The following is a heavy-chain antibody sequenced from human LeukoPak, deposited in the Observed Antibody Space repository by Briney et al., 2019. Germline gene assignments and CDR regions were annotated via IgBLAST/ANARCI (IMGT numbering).Heavy chain of an antibody. J-gene: IGHJ5*02. D-gene: IGHD6-6*01. Sequence: PSQTLSLTCTVSGGSISSGDYYWSWIRQPPGKGLEWIGYIYYSVSTYYNSSLKSRVTISLDTSKNQFSLKLSSVTAADTAVYYCARETGNWGIAARRGGKNNWFDPWGQGTLVTVSS. CDR1: GGSISSGDYY. CDR3: ARETGNWGIAARRGGKNNWFDP. CDR2: IYYSVST. V-gene: IGHV4-30-4*01.